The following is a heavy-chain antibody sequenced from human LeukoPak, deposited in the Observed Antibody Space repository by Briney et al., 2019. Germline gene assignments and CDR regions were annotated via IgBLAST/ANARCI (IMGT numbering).Heavy chain of an antibody. CDR3: GRDHRAQYYDSRGYVDY. D-gene: IGHD3-22*01. CDR1: GYTFTTYG. Sequence: ASVYVSCTASGYTFTTYGISWGRQAPGQGPEWMGWISPHTGNTNYAPTFQGRVTMTTDTSTSTAYMEVRSLRSDDTAVYYCGRDHRAQYYDSRGYVDYWGQGTLVTVSS. J-gene: IGHJ4*02. V-gene: IGHV1-18*01. CDR2: ISPHTGNT.